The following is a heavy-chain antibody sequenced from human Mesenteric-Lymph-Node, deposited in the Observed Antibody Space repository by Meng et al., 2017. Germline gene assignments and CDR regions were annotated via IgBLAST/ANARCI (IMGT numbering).Heavy chain of an antibody. J-gene: IGHJ4*02. CDR3: ARGGSGNSIID. CDR1: GYTFTSYA. Sequence: VQLVQSGAEVKKPGASVKVSCKASGYTFTSYAIHWVCQAPGRRLEWMGWINVGTGNIKYSQKFQGRVTIIRDTSASTAYMELSSLISEDTAVYYCARGGSGNSIIDWGQGTLVTVSS. D-gene: IGHD3-10*01. CDR2: INVGTGNI. V-gene: IGHV1-3*01.